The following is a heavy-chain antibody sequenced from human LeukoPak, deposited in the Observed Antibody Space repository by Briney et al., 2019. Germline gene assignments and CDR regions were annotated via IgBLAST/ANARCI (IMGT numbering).Heavy chain of an antibody. CDR2: IYTSGST. CDR1: GGSISSSSYY. D-gene: IGHD3-3*01. V-gene: IGHV4-61*02. Sequence: ASETLSLTCTVSGGSISSSSYYWSWIRQPAGKGLERIGRIYTSGSTNYNPSLKSRVTMSVDTSKNQFSLKLSSVTAADTAVYYCARDRDYDFWSGYSESYYYMDVWGKGTTVTVSS. J-gene: IGHJ6*03. CDR3: ARDRDYDFWSGYSESYYYMDV.